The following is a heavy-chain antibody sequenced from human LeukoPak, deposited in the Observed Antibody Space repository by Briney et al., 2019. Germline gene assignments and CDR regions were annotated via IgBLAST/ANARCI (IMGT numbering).Heavy chain of an antibody. CDR2: IYTSSSTI. CDR1: GVTFSSYS. J-gene: IGHJ6*03. D-gene: IGHD2-2*01. CDR3: ATSPLPPATGYYYMDV. Sequence: AGSLTLSCAASGVTFSSYSMNWVRQAPGKGPEWVSYIYTSSSTIYYADSVKGRFTISRDNAKNSLYLQMNSLRAEDTAVYYCATSPLPPATGYYYMDVWGKGTTVTVS. V-gene: IGHV3-48*01.